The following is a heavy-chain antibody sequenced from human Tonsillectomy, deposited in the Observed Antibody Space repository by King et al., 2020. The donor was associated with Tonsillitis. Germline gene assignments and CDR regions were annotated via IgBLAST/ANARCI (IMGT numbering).Heavy chain of an antibody. CDR1: GGSISIGTYY. D-gene: IGHD2-21*02. Sequence: VQLQESGPGLVKPSQNLSLTCTVSGGSISIGTYYWSWVRQPAGKGLEWIGRIYMSGSTNYNPSLKSRVSMSIDTSKNQFSLKLSSVTAADTAVYYCARGLYPYYFDYWGQGALVTVSS. CDR2: IYMSGST. V-gene: IGHV4-61*02. CDR3: ARGLYPYYFDY. J-gene: IGHJ4*02.